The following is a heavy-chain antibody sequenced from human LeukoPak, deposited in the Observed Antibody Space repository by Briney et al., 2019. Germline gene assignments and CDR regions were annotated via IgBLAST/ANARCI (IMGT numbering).Heavy chain of an antibody. CDR2: ISSSGSTI. CDR1: GFTFSSYE. D-gene: IGHD3-10*02. Sequence: GGSLRLSCAASGFTFSSYEINWVRQAPGKGLEWVSYISSSGSTIYYADSVKGRFTISRDNAKNSLYLQMNSLRPEDTAVYYCVELGITMIGGVWGKGTTVSISS. V-gene: IGHV3-48*03. CDR3: VELGITMIGGV. J-gene: IGHJ6*04.